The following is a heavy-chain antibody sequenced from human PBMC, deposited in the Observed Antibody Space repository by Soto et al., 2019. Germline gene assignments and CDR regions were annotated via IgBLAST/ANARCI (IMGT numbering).Heavy chain of an antibody. Sequence: GGSLRLSCAASGFTFCSFAMSWVRQAPGKGLEWVSAISGTGGSTYYADSVMGRVTISRDNSKNTLSLQMNSLRAEDAALYYCAKALKSGFDSLYYYGMDVWGQGTTVTVS. CDR1: GFTFCSFA. CDR2: ISGTGGST. V-gene: IGHV3-23*01. J-gene: IGHJ6*02. D-gene: IGHD5-12*01. CDR3: AKALKSGFDSLYYYGMDV.